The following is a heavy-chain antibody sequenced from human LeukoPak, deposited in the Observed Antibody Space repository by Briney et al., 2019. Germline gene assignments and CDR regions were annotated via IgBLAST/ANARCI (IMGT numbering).Heavy chain of an antibody. J-gene: IGHJ6*03. Sequence: SETLSLTCTVSGGSISSYYWSWIRQPPGKGLEWIGYIYYSGSTNYNPSLKSRVTISVDTSKHQFSLKLSSVTAADTAVYYCARHHCSSTSCYANYYYMDVWGKGTTVTVSS. CDR2: IYYSGST. D-gene: IGHD2-2*01. CDR1: GGSISSYY. V-gene: IGHV4-59*08. CDR3: ARHHCSSTSCYANYYYMDV.